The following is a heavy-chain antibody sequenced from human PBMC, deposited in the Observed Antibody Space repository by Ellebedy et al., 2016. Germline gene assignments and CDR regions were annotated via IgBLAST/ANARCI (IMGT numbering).Heavy chain of an antibody. CDR2: IKGDGSSR. D-gene: IGHD2-15*01. Sequence: GESLKISCAASGFTFSSYWMHWVRQVPGKGPVWVSRIKGDGSSRSNADSVKGRFTISRDNAKNTLYLQMNSLRAEDTAVFYCIREGLYCSGGSCYSATFDIWGQGTTVIVSS. V-gene: IGHV3-74*01. CDR1: GFTFSSYW. CDR3: IREGLYCSGGSCYSATFDI. J-gene: IGHJ3*02.